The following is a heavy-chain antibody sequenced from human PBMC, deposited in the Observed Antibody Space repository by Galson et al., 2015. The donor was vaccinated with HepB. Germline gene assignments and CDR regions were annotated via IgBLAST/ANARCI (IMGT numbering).Heavy chain of an antibody. CDR1: GFTFSSYW. J-gene: IGHJ4*02. V-gene: IGHV3-7*03. Sequence: SLRLSCAASGFTFSSYWMSWVRQAPGKGLEWVANIKQDGSEKYYVDSVKGRFTISRDNAKNSLYLQMNSLRAEDTAVYYCARDPGPLNYYDSSGYNYWGQGTLVTVSS. CDR3: ARDPGPLNYYDSSGYNY. D-gene: IGHD3-22*01. CDR2: IKQDGSEK.